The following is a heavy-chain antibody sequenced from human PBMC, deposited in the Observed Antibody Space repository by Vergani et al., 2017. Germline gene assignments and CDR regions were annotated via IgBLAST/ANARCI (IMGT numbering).Heavy chain of an antibody. CDR2: ISYDGSNK. V-gene: IGHV3-30*03. J-gene: IGHJ4*02. D-gene: IGHD3-22*01. CDR3: AGPQGTSAYYYGGFDY. CDR1: GFTFSSYG. Sequence: QVQLVESGGGVVQPGRSLRLSCAASGFTFSSYGMHWVRQAPGKGLEWVAVISYDGSNKYYADSVKGRFTISRDNSKNTVYLQINSLRAEDTAFYYCAGPQGTSAYYYGGFDYWGQGTLVTVSS.